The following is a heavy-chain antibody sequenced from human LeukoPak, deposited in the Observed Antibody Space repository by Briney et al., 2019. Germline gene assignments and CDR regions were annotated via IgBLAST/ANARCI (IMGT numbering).Heavy chain of an antibody. CDR3: AKMNVLTGYYTPNFDF. D-gene: IGHD3-9*01. CDR1: GFTFSSYA. J-gene: IGHJ4*02. V-gene: IGHV3-23*01. Sequence: GGSLRLSCATSGFTFSSYAMSWVRQAPRKGLEWVSVVSGSGSSTDYADSVKGRFTISRDNSKNTLYLQMSSLSAEDTAVYYCAKMNVLTGYYTPNFDFWGQGTLVTVSS. CDR2: VSGSGSST.